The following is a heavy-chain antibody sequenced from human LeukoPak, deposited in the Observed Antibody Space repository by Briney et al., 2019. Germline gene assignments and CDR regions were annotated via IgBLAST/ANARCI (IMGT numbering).Heavy chain of an antibody. J-gene: IGHJ5*02. V-gene: IGHV5-51*01. CDR1: GYTFTNYW. Sequence: GESLKISCQGRGYTFTNYWIGWVRQMPGKGLEWMAIIYPGDSDTRYSPSFQGQVTISADKSINTAFLQWNSLKVSDTAMYFCARRHLPFPAGHSSSWVSWGQGTLVTVSS. D-gene: IGHD6-13*01. CDR3: ARRHLPFPAGHSSSWVS. CDR2: IYPGDSDT.